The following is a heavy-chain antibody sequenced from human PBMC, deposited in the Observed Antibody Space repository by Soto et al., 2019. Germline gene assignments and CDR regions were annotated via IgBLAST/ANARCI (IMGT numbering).Heavy chain of an antibody. Sequence: PGGSLRLSCAASGFTFSSYAMSWVRQAPGKGLEWVSAISGSGGSTYYADSVRGRFTISRDNSKNTLYLQMNSLRAEDTAVYYCAKATDGYNLYFDYWGQGTLVTVSS. CDR3: AKATDGYNLYFDY. J-gene: IGHJ4*02. V-gene: IGHV3-23*01. CDR1: GFTFSSYA. CDR2: ISGSGGST. D-gene: IGHD5-12*01.